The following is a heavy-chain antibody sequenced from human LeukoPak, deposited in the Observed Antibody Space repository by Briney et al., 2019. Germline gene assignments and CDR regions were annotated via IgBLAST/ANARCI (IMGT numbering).Heavy chain of an antibody. J-gene: IGHJ4*02. D-gene: IGHD5-24*01. Sequence: PGGSLRLSCAASGFTVSSNYMSWVRQAPGKGLEWVSVIYSGGIIYYTDSVKGRFTISRDNSKNTLYLQMNSLRAEDTAVYYCAKGEGRWLQLEYWGQGTLVTVST. CDR2: IYSGGII. V-gene: IGHV3-53*01. CDR3: AKGEGRWLQLEY. CDR1: GFTVSSNY.